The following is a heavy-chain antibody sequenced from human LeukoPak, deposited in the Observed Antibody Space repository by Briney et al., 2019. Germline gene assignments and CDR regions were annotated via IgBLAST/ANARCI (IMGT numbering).Heavy chain of an antibody. V-gene: IGHV4-39*07. Sequence: SETLSLTCTVSGGSISSSSYYWSWIRQPPGKGLEWIGEINHSGSTNYNPSLKSRVTISVDTSKNQFSLKLSSVTAADTAVYYCARARTIFGVVHLHYYYYMDVWGKGTTVTVSS. D-gene: IGHD3-3*01. J-gene: IGHJ6*03. CDR2: INHSGST. CDR3: ARARTIFGVVHLHYYYYMDV. CDR1: GGSISSSSYY.